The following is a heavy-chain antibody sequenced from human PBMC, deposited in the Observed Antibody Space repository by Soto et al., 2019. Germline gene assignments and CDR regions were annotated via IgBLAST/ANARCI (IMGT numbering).Heavy chain of an antibody. Sequence: QVQLVQSGAEVKKPGASVKVSCKASGYTFTSYAMHWVRQAPGQRLEWMGWINAGNGHTKYSHKFQGRVTITRDTSASTADIELTSLRSEDTAVYYCARSSGFYYVDYWGQGTLVTVSS. CDR2: INAGNGHT. D-gene: IGHD3-22*01. V-gene: IGHV1-3*01. J-gene: IGHJ4*02. CDR3: ARSSGFYYVDY. CDR1: GYTFTSYA.